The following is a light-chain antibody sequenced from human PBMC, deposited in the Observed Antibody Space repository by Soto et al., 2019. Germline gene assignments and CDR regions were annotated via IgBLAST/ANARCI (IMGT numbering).Light chain of an antibody. J-gene: IGKJ1*01. Sequence: EIVLTQSPGTLSLSPGERATLSCRASQSVSSNLAWYQQKPGQAPRLLMFGVSTRAAAIPARFNGSGSGTEFTLTISSLQPDDFATYYCQQYNSYSRTFGQGTKVDIK. CDR1: QSVSSN. CDR2: GVS. CDR3: QQYNSYSRT. V-gene: IGKV3-15*01.